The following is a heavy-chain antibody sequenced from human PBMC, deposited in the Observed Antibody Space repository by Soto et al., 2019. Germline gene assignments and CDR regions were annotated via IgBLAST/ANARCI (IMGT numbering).Heavy chain of an antibody. CDR1: GFTFSSYA. V-gene: IGHV3-23*01. CDR2: ISGSDDST. J-gene: IGHJ4*02. Sequence: EVQLLESGGGLVQPGESLRLSCAASGFTFSSYAMSWVRQAPGKGLEWVSVISGSDDSTYYADSVKGRFTISRDNSKNTLYLQMNSLRAEDTAVYYCAKRSSSSTVGSWGQGTLVTVSS. D-gene: IGHD6-6*01. CDR3: AKRSSSSTVGS.